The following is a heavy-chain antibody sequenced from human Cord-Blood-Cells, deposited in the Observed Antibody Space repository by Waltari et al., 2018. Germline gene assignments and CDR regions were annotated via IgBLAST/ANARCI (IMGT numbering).Heavy chain of an antibody. V-gene: IGHV4-38-2*02. CDR1: GYSISSGYY. CDR3: ARVRFRDAFDI. Sequence: QVQLQESGPGLVKPSETLSLTCTVSGYSISSGYYWGWIRQPPGKGLEWIGSIYHSGSTYYNPSLKSRVTISVDPSKNQFSLKLSSVTAADTAVYYCARVRFRDAFDIWGQGTMVTVSS. J-gene: IGHJ3*02. CDR2: IYHSGST.